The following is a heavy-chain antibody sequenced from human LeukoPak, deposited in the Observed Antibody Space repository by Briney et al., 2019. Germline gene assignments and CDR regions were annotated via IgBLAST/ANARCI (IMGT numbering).Heavy chain of an antibody. CDR1: GGSIRTYY. CDR2: IDNSERT. J-gene: IGHJ4*02. Sequence: SETLSLTCTVSGGSIRTYYWSWIRQPPGKGLEWIGYIDNSERTNYNPSLKSRVAISVDTSKSQFSLKLSSVTAADTAVYYCARAVTGGQGSFDYWGQGTLVTVSS. V-gene: IGHV4-59*01. D-gene: IGHD1-20*01. CDR3: ARAVTGGQGSFDY.